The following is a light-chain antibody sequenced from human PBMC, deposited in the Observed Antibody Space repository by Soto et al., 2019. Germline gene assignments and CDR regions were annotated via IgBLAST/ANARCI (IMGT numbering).Light chain of an antibody. J-gene: IGKJ1*01. CDR2: DAS. CDR1: QSISTW. Sequence: DIQMTQSPSTLSASVGDRVTITCRASQSISTWLAWYQQKPGKAPKLLIYDASSLESGVPSRFSGSASGTEFTLTISSLQPDDFATYYGQQYNSYPWTFGQGTKVEIK. CDR3: QQYNSYPWT. V-gene: IGKV1-5*01.